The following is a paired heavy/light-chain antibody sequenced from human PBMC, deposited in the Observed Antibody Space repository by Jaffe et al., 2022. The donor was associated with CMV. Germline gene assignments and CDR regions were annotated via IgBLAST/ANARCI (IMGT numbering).Heavy chain of an antibody. CDR1: DESFTTHY. Sequence: VQLQQRGTVLVKPPATLSLTCSVSDESFTTHYWTWIRQPPGKGLEWIGDINYRGGTNYNPSLKSRVTFSIDTSKRQVSLNMTSMTAADTALYYCAGGRQQWLVFDYWSQGTLVTASS. J-gene: IGHJ4*02. CDR2: INYRGGT. D-gene: IGHD5-18*01. CDR3: AGGRQQWLVFDY. V-gene: IGHV4-34*01.
Light chain of an antibody. V-gene: IGKV1-39*01. CDR3: QQSYNNPRT. CDR1: QSISNY. Sequence: DIHMTQSPSSLSASVGDRVTITCRASQSISNYVNWYQQKPGEAPKGLIYAASRLQSGVPSRFSGSGSGTDFTLTISSLQPEDFATYFCQQSYNNPRTFGQGTKVDIK. J-gene: IGKJ1*01. CDR2: AAS.